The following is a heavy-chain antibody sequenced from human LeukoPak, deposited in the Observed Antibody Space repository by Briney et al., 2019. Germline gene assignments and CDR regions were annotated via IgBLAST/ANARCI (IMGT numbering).Heavy chain of an antibody. J-gene: IGHJ4*02. V-gene: IGHV4-34*01. CDR2: INHSGST. CDR3: ARARRYYGSGGYWATSSGCFDY. D-gene: IGHD3-10*01. CDR1: GGSFSGYY. Sequence: SETLSLTCAVYGGSFSGYYWSWIRQPPGKGLEWIGEINHSGSTNYNPSLKSRVTISVDTSKNQFSLKLSSVTAADTAVYYCARARRYYGSGGYWATSSGCFDYWGQGTLVTVSS.